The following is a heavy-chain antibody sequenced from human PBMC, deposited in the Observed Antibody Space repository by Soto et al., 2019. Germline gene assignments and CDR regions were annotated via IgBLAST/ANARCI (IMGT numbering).Heavy chain of an antibody. CDR3: ARAGYSSGWYLYYYYGMDV. J-gene: IGHJ6*02. CDR2: ISYDGSNK. Sequence: GGSLRLSCAASGFTFSSYAMHWVRQAPGKGLEWVAVISYDGSNKYYADSVKGRFTISRDNSKNTLYLQMNSLRAEDTAVYYCARAGYSSGWYLYYYYGMDVWGQGTTVTVSS. D-gene: IGHD6-19*01. V-gene: IGHV3-30-3*01. CDR1: GFTFSSYA.